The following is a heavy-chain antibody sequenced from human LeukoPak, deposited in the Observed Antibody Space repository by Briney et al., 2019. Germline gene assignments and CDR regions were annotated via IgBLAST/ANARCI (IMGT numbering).Heavy chain of an antibody. J-gene: IGHJ4*02. CDR2: VSKTGNT. D-gene: IGHD1-26*01. V-gene: IGHV4-59*08. CDR3: ARRGAPSKFYYFDS. CDR1: GGSLTTHY. Sequence: SETLSLTCTVSGGSLTTHYWAWIRQPPGKGLEWIGFVSKTGNTNYNPSLESRATISVDTSKNTFSLKLSSVTAADTAVYFCARRGAPSKFYYFDSWGQGTLVTVSS.